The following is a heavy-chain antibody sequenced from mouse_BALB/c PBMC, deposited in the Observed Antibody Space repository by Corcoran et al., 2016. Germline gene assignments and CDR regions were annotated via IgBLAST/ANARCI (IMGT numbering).Heavy chain of an antibody. CDR2: INTYTGEP. CDR1: GYTFTNYG. Sequence: QIQLVQSGPELKKPGETVKISCKASGYTFTNYGMNWVKQAPGKGLKWMGWINTYTGEPTYADDFKGRFAFSLETSASTAYLQINYLKNEDTATEFCARRGRYYGSKYYFDYWGQGTTLTVSS. CDR3: ARRGRYYGSKYYFDY. V-gene: IGHV9-3-1*01. J-gene: IGHJ2*01. D-gene: IGHD1-1*01.